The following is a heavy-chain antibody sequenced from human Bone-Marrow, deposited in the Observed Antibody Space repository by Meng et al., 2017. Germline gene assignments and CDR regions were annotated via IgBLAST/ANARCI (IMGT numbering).Heavy chain of an antibody. V-gene: IGHV2-5*02. CDR2: TYCDDDK. D-gene: IGHD1-26*01. Sequence: QITLKVSCHMLMKPTKTIPLTCTFSGFTLRTSGVAVHWIRQPPGKALEWLALTYCDDDKRYSPSLKTRLTITEDTSIYQVVLTMSNMDPVDTATYYCVHSGASTFPDYWGQGTLVTVSS. CDR1: GFTLRTSGVA. CDR3: VHSGASTFPDY. J-gene: IGHJ4*01.